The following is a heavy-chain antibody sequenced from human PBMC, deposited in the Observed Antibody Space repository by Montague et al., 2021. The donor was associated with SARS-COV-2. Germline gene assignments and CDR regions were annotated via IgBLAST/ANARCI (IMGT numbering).Heavy chain of an antibody. J-gene: IGHJ6*02. D-gene: IGHD3-3*01. CDR1: GFIFSSYE. CDR3: ARDRDGEEWCGMDV. V-gene: IGHV3-48*03. Sequence: SLSLSLAASGFIFSSYEMNWVRQAPGKGLEWISYISSSGGGSTKHYTDSVKGRFTIARDNDKHSLYLQRNSVGVEDAAIYYCARDRDGEEWCGMDVWGQGTTVTVSS. CDR2: ISSSGGGSTK.